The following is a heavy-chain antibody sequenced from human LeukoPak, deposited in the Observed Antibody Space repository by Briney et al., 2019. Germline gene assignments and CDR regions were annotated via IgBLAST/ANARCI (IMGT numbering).Heavy chain of an antibody. J-gene: IGHJ4*02. V-gene: IGHV4-59*01. CDR1: GGSISSYY. D-gene: IGHD4-17*01. CDR3: ARAVTSTEGY. CDR2: IYYSGST. Sequence: PSETLSLTCTVSGGSISSYYWSWIRQPPGKGLEWIGYIYYSGSTNYNPSLKSRVTISVDTSKNQFSLKLSSVTAADTAVYYCARAVTSTEGYWGQGTLVTVSS.